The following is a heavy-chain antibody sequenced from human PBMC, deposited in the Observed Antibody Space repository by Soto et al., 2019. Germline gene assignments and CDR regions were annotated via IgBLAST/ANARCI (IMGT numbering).Heavy chain of an antibody. CDR2: FDPEDGET. CDR3: TRGLGQWLVLGFDN. D-gene: IGHD6-19*01. CDR1: GHTLSELS. Sequence: ASVKVSCKVSGHTLSELSIHWVRQAPGKGLEWMEGFDPEDGETMYSENFQGRVTMTEDTSTDTAYMELGSLRSEETAVYYCTRGLGQWLVLGFDNWGHGTLVTVS. V-gene: IGHV1-24*01. J-gene: IGHJ4*01.